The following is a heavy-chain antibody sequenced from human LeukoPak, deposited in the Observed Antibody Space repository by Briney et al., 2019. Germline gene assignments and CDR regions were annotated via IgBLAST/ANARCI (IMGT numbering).Heavy chain of an antibody. CDR3: ARGAGECSGGSCYVINWFDP. V-gene: IGHV3-21*01. CDR2: ISSSSSYR. D-gene: IGHD2-15*01. CDR1: GFTFSSYS. J-gene: IGHJ5*02. Sequence: GGSLRLSCAASGFTFSSYSMNWVRRAPGKGLEWVSSISSSSSYRYYADSVKGRFTISRDNAKNSLNLQMNSLRAEDTAVYYCARGAGECSGGSCYVINWFDPWGQGTLVTVSS.